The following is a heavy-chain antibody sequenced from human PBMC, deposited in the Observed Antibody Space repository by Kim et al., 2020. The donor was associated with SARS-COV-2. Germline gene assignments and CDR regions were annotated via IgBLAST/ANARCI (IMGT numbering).Heavy chain of an antibody. CDR1: GYSFTAYY. CDR2: INPNTGGT. Sequence: ASVKVSCKASGYSFTAYYMHWVRQAPGQGLEWMGWINPNTGGTNYAQKFQGRVTVTRDTSISTAYMELSSLRSDDTAVYYCAQCSSTNCFRAGYFYRMDV. V-gene: IGHV1-2*02. D-gene: IGHD2-2*01. J-gene: IGHJ6*01. CDR3: AQCSSTNCFRAGYFYRMDV.